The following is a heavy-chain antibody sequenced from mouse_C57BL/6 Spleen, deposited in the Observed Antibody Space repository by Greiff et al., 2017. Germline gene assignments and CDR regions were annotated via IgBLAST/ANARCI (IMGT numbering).Heavy chain of an antibody. D-gene: IGHD1-1*01. J-gene: IGHJ2*01. CDR1: GFNIKNTY. V-gene: IGHV14-3*01. CDR3: ARLYGGSLCYFDY. Sequence: EVQLQQPVAELVRPGASVKLSCTASGFNIKNTYMHWVKQRPEQGLEWIGRIDPANGNTKYAPKFQGKAPITADTSSNTAYLQLSSLASEDTAIYYCARLYGGSLCYFDYWAKAPLSQSPQ. CDR2: IDPANGNT.